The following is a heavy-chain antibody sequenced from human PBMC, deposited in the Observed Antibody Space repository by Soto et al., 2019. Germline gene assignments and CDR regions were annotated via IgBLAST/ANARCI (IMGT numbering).Heavy chain of an antibody. CDR1: GFTFSSYA. J-gene: IGHJ5*02. Sequence: EVQLLESGGGLVQPGGSLRLSCAASGFTFSSYAMSWVRQAPGKGLEWVSAISGTGGSTYYADSVKGRFTISRDNSKNPLYLQMNSLRAEDTAVYYCAKVGIAVAGRGWFDPWGQGTLVTVSS. CDR2: ISGTGGST. V-gene: IGHV3-23*01. CDR3: AKVGIAVAGRGWFDP. D-gene: IGHD6-19*01.